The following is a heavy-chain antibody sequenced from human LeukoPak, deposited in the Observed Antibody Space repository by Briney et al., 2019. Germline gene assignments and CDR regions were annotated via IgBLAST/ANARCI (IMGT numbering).Heavy chain of an antibody. CDR2: ISYDGSNK. CDR3: VKDRVGTWEPIDY. D-gene: IGHD1-26*01. Sequence: GGSLRLSCAASGFTFSSYAMHWVRQAPGKGLEWVAVISYDGSNKYYADSVKGRFTISRDISKNTLYLQMSSLRVEDTAVYYCVKDRVGTWEPIDYWGQGTLVTVSS. J-gene: IGHJ4*02. V-gene: IGHV3-30-3*01. CDR1: GFTFSSYA.